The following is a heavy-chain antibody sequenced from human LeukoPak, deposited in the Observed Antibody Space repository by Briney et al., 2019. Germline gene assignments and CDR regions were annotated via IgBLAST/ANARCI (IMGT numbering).Heavy chain of an antibody. CDR1: GYTFTGHY. J-gene: IGHJ3*02. CDR2: INTNTGNP. CDR3: AREFTREGDAFDI. D-gene: IGHD1-26*01. Sequence: GASVKVSCKASGYTFTGHYMHWVRQAPGQGLEWMGWINTNTGNPTYAQGFTGRFVFSLDTSVSTAYLQISSLKAEDTAVYYCAREFTREGDAFDIWGQGTMVTVSS. V-gene: IGHV7-4-1*02.